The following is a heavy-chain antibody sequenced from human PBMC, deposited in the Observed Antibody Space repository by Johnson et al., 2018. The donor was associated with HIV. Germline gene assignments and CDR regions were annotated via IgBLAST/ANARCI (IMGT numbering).Heavy chain of an antibody. D-gene: IGHD2-21*02. Sequence: MQLVESGGGLVQPGGSLRLSCAASGFTVSSNYMSWVGQAPGKGLEWVSVIYRGGSTYYADSVKGRFTISRDNSKNTLYLQMNSLRAEDTAVYYCAKDKAVVTALYDAFDIWGQGTMVTVSS. CDR3: AKDKAVVTALYDAFDI. V-gene: IGHV3-66*02. CDR2: IYRGGST. J-gene: IGHJ3*02. CDR1: GFTVSSNY.